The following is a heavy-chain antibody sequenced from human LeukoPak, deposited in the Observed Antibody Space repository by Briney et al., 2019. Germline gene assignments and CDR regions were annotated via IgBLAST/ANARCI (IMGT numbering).Heavy chain of an antibody. V-gene: IGHV1-69*04. CDR3: ARGPPPHYYYYGMDV. CDR1: GGTFSSYA. J-gene: IGHJ6*02. CDR2: IIPILGIA. Sequence: SVKVSCKASGGTFSSYAISWVRQAPGQGLEWMGRIIPILGIANYAQKFQGRVTITADKSTSTAYMELSSLRSEDTAVYYCARGPPPHYYYYGMDVWGQGTTVTVSS.